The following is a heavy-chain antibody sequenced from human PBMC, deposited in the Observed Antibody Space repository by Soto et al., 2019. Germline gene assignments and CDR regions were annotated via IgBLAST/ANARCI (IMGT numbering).Heavy chain of an antibody. V-gene: IGHV4-59*12. CDR3: ARGSLRYCSSTSCYMGYYDSSGYYHRYYYYGMDV. D-gene: IGHD2-2*02. CDR1: GGSISSYY. CDR2: IYYSGST. J-gene: IGHJ6*02. Sequence: PSETLSLTCTVSGGSISSYYWSWIRQPPGKGLEWIGYIYYSGSTNYNPSLKSRVTISVDTSKNQFSLKLSSVTAADTAVYYCARGSLRYCSSTSCYMGYYDSSGYYHRYYYYGMDVWGQGTTVTVSS.